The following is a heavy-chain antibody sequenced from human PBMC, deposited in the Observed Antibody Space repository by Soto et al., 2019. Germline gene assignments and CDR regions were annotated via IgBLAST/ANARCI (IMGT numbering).Heavy chain of an antibody. CDR3: ARDFVTSFGVMSGYFDL. J-gene: IGHJ2*01. Sequence: ASVKVSCKASGYTFTSYGISWVRQAPGQGLEWMGWISAYNGNTNYAQKLQGRVTMTTDTSTSTAYMELRSLRSDDTAVYYCARDFVTSFGVMSGYFDLWGRGTLVTVS. D-gene: IGHD3-3*01. CDR2: ISAYNGNT. V-gene: IGHV1-18*01. CDR1: GYTFTSYG.